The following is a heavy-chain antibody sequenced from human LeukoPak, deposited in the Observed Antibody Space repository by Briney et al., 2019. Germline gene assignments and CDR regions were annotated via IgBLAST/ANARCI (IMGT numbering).Heavy chain of an antibody. CDR1: GYTFTSYY. Sequence: ASVKVSCKASGYTFTSYYMHWVRQAPGPGLEWMGWMNPNSGNTGYAQKFQGRVTMTRNTSISTAYMELSSLRSEDTAVYYCARGFRAYYYYYMDVWGKGTTVTISS. CDR2: MNPNSGNT. J-gene: IGHJ6*03. V-gene: IGHV1-8*02. CDR3: ARGFRAYYYYYMDV.